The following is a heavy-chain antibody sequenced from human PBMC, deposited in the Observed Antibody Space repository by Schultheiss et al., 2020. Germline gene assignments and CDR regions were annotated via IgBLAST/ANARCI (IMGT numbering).Heavy chain of an antibody. CDR1: GFTFSNAW. D-gene: IGHD6-19*01. CDR2: INSDGSST. V-gene: IGHV3-74*01. J-gene: IGHJ4*02. CDR3: AKQQWLVGY. Sequence: GGSLRLSCAASGFTFSNAWMSWVRQAPGKGLVWVSRINSDGSSTSYADSVKGRFTISRDNSKNTLYLQMNSLRAEDTAVYYCAKQQWLVGYWGQGTLVTVSS.